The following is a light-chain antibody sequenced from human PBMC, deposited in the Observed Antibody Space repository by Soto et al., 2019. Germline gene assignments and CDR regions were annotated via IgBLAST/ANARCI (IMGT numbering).Light chain of an antibody. J-gene: IGKJ4*01. CDR2: SAS. CDR3: QQSYISPLT. Sequence: DVQMTQSPSSLSASVGDRVTITCRASQSVTTYLNWYQETPGKAPKLLIYSASNVQSGVPSRFSGSGSGTDFTLTISSLEPEDFATYYCQQSYISPLTFGGGTKVDIK. V-gene: IGKV1-39*01. CDR1: QSVTTY.